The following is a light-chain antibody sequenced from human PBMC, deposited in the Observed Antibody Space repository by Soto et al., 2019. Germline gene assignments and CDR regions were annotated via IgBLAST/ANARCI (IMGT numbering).Light chain of an antibody. Sequence: DIVMTQSPDSLAVSLGERATINYKSSQSVLYSPSKRNFLAWYQQKAGQPPKLIIYRASTRESGVPDRVSGSGSGTDFTLTINSLQAEDVAVYFCQQYYSLPYTFGQGTKLEIK. V-gene: IGKV4-1*01. CDR2: RAS. CDR1: QSVLYSPSKRNF. CDR3: QQYYSLPYT. J-gene: IGKJ2*01.